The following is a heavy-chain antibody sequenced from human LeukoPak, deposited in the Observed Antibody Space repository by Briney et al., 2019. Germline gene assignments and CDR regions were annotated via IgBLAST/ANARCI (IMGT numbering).Heavy chain of an antibody. CDR2: IYRNGNT. CDR1: GYSISSGYY. D-gene: IGHD6-19*01. Sequence: SETLSLTCTVSGYSISSGYYWGWIRQPPGKGLEWIGSIYRNGNTYYNPSLKSRVTISVDTSKNQFSLKLSSVTAADTAVYYCAPYSSGWFDNWFDPWGQGTLVTVSS. V-gene: IGHV4-38-2*02. CDR3: APYSSGWFDNWFDP. J-gene: IGHJ5*02.